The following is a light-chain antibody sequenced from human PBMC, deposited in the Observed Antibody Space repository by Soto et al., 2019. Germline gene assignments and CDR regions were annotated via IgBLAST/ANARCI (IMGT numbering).Light chain of an antibody. CDR2: WAS. Sequence: DIVMTQSPDSLVVPLGERATIHCKATQSLLFSSKNLNYLSWYQQKPGQPPRLLIYWASTRDFGVPDRFSGSGSGTDFTLTISSLQAEDVAVYYCQQYYSTPLTFGGGTRLEIE. CDR3: QQYYSTPLT. V-gene: IGKV4-1*01. CDR1: QSLLFSSKNLNY. J-gene: IGKJ4*01.